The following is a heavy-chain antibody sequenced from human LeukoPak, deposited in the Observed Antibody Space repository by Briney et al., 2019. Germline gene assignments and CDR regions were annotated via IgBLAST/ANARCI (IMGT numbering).Heavy chain of an antibody. CDR2: FDPEDGET. V-gene: IGHV1-24*01. Sequence: ASVKVSCKVSGYTLTELSMHWVRQAPGKGLEWMGGFDPEDGETIYAQKFQGRVTMTRDMSTSTVYMELSSLRSEDTAVYYCARVPVWGDYDWFDPWGQGTLVTVSS. J-gene: IGHJ5*02. CDR1: GYTLTELS. CDR3: ARVPVWGDYDWFDP. D-gene: IGHD4-17*01.